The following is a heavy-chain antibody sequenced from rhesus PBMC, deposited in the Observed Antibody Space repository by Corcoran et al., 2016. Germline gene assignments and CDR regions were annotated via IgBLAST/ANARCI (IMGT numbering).Heavy chain of an antibody. J-gene: IGHJ4*01. V-gene: IGHV4S7*01. CDR3: AREGIWTGYSYDY. Sequence: QVQLQESGPGLVKPSETLSLTCAVPGGPISGGYAWSWIGQPPGKGLEWIGHISGSIGSTYYNPSLKSRVTISTDTSKNQFSLKLSSVTAADTAVYYCAREGIWTGYSYDYWGQGVLVTVSS. D-gene: IGHD3-3*01. CDR2: ISGSIGST. CDR1: GGPISGGYA.